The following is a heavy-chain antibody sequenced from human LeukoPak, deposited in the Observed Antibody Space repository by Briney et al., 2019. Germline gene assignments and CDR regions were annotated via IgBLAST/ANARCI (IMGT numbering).Heavy chain of an antibody. Sequence: GGSLRLSCAASGFTFSNYAMHWVRQAPGKGLEWVAFIRYEVNDKFYADSVKGRFTISRDNYKNTLYLEMNSLRLEDTAVYYCAKDLMRDRWFGESWGEGTLVTVSS. CDR3: AKDLMRDRWFGES. CDR2: IRYEVNDK. V-gene: IGHV3-30*02. J-gene: IGHJ5*02. CDR1: GFTFSNYA. D-gene: IGHD3-10*01.